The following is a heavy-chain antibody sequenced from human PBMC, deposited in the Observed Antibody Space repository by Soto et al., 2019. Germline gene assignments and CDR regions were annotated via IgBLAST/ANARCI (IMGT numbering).Heavy chain of an antibody. CDR3: ARGPYIVATMGVDY. V-gene: IGHV3-33*01. CDR1: GFTFSSYG. Sequence: PGGSLRLSCAASGFTFSSYGMHWVRQAPGKGLEWVAVIWYDGSNKYYADSVKGRFTISRDNSKNTLYLQMNSLRAEDTAVYYCARGPYIVATMGVDYWGQGTLVTVSS. J-gene: IGHJ4*02. D-gene: IGHD5-12*01. CDR2: IWYDGSNK.